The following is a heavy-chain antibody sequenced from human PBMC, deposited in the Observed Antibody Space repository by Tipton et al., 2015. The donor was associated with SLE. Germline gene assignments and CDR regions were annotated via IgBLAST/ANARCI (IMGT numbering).Heavy chain of an antibody. J-gene: IGHJ3*02. CDR2: IYSGGNT. V-gene: IGHV3-53*01. CDR1: GFSVSRNY. CDR3: ARDRGMSGPFDI. Sequence: VQLVQSGGGLIQPGGSVRLSCAASGFSVSRNYLSWVRQAPGKGLEWVSIIYSGGNTYYADSVKGRFTISRDNSKTTVYLQMNSLRAEDTAVYYCARDRGMSGPFDIWGQGTMVTVSS. D-gene: IGHD3-10*01.